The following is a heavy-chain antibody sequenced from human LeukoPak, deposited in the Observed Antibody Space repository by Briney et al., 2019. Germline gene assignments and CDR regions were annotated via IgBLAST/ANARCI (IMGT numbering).Heavy chain of an antibody. CDR1: GYTFVNYD. Sequence: ASVKVSCKASGYTFVNYDISWVRQAPGQGLEWMGGISVRTGNINYAQNLQGRVTMTTDTSTSTAYLEVRSLRSDDTAVYYCARGVFDWYEEFWGQGTLVTVSS. CDR3: ARGVFDWYEEF. CDR2: ISVRTGNI. D-gene: IGHD2-21*01. V-gene: IGHV1-18*01. J-gene: IGHJ4*02.